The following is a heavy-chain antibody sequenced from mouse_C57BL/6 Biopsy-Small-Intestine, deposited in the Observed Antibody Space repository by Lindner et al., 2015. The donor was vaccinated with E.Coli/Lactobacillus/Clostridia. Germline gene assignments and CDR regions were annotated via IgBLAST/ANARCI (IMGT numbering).Heavy chain of an antibody. J-gene: IGHJ1*01. CDR2: IIPIFGTT. Sequence: SVKVSCKASGGTFSTYSVTWVRQAPGQGLEWMGGIIPIFGTTNYAQKFQDRVTITADESTSTAYMELSSLRPEDTAVYYCAREHFTMMVDSYYGMDVWGQGTTVTVSS. D-gene: IGHD1-1*02. CDR3: AREHFTMMVDSYYGMDV. CDR1: GGTFSTYS. V-gene: IGHV1S126*01.